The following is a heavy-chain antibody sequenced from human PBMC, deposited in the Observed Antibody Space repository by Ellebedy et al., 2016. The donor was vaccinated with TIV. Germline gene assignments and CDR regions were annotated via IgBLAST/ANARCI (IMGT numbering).Heavy chain of an antibody. CDR1: GFTFSSYG. V-gene: IGHV3-33*08. CDR2: IWYDGSNK. Sequence: GGSLRLSCAASGFTFSSYGMHWVRQAPGKGLEWVAVIWYDGSNKYYADSVKGRFTISRDNSTNTLYLQMNSLRAEDTAVYYCARDLVSSGSFDYWGQGTLVTVSS. J-gene: IGHJ4*02. D-gene: IGHD3-22*01. CDR3: ARDLVSSGSFDY.